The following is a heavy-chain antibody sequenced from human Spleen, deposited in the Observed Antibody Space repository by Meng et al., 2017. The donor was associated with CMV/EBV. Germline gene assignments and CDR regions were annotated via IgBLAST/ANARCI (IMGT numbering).Heavy chain of an antibody. Sequence: SVKVSCKASGGTFSTYSVTWLRQAPGQGLEWVGEIIPIFGTAKFAQKFQGRVTITTDESTSTAYMELSSLRSEDTAVYYCATQVVWFGELTGYYGMDVWGQGTTVTVSS. D-gene: IGHD3-10*01. V-gene: IGHV1-69*05. J-gene: IGHJ6*02. CDR3: ATQVVWFGELTGYYGMDV. CDR1: GGTFSTYS. CDR2: IIPIFGTA.